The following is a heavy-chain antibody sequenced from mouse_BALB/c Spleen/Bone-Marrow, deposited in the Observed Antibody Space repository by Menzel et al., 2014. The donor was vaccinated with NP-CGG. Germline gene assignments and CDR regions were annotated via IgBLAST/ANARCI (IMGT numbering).Heavy chain of an antibody. D-gene: IGHD2-4*01. CDR1: GFTFSSFG. CDR3: ARKGAMITHYYAMDY. CDR2: ISNGSSPI. Sequence: EVKLMESGGGLVQPGGSRKLSCAASGFTFSSFGMHWVRQAPEKGLEWVAYISNGSSPIYYADTVKGRFTISRDNPKNTLFLQMTSLRSEGTAMYYCARKGAMITHYYAMDYWGQGTSVTVSS. V-gene: IGHV5-17*02. J-gene: IGHJ4*01.